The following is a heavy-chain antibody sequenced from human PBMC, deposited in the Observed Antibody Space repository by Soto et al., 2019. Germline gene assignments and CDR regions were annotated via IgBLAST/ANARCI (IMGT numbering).Heavy chain of an antibody. V-gene: IGHV3-30*18. CDR2: ISYDGSNK. J-gene: IGHJ3*02. CDR1: GFTFSSYG. CDR3: AKERDAFDI. Sequence: PGGSLRLSCVASGFTFSSYGMHWVRRAPGKGLEWVAVISYDGSNKYYADSVKGRFTISRDNSKNTLYLQMNSLRAEDTAVYYCAKERDAFDIWGQGTMVTVSS.